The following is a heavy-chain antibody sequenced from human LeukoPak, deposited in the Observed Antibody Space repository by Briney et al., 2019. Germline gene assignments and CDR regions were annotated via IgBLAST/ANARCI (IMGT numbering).Heavy chain of an antibody. V-gene: IGHV3-23*01. D-gene: IGHD2-15*01. CDR3: ARDYRGYRAPYYFDY. CDR2: ISGSGGST. Sequence: PGGSLRLSYAASGFTFSSYAMSWVRQAPGKGLEWVSAISGSGGSTYYADSVKGRFTISRDNSKNTLYLQMNSLRAEDTAVYYCARDYRGYRAPYYFDYWGQGTLVTVSS. CDR1: GFTFSSYA. J-gene: IGHJ4*02.